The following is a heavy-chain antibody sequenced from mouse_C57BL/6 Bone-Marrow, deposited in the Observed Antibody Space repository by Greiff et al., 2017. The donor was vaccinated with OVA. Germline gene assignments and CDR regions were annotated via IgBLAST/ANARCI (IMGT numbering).Heavy chain of an antibody. CDR3: ARGGSEDY. J-gene: IGHJ2*01. CDR1: GFTFSSYA. D-gene: IGHD3-2*02. CDR2: ISDGGSYT. Sequence: EVMLVESGGGLVKPGGSLKLSCAASGFTFSSYAMSWVRQTPEKRLEWVATISDGGSYTSYPDNVKGRFTISRDNAKNNLYLQMSHLKSEDTAMYYCARGGSEDYWGQGTTLTVST. V-gene: IGHV5-4*03.